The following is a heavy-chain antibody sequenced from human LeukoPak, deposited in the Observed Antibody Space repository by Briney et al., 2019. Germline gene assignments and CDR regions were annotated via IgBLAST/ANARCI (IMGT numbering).Heavy chain of an antibody. J-gene: IGHJ4*02. Sequence: GESLKISCQGSGYSFTTYWIVWVRQMPGQGLEYMGIIHPGDSNTKYSPSFEGQVIISVDKSISTAYLQWSSLKASDSAIYYCARRRGDTVAGPDYWGQGTLVTVSS. CDR3: ARRRGDTVAGPDY. CDR1: GYSFTTYW. V-gene: IGHV5-51*01. CDR2: IHPGDSNT. D-gene: IGHD6-19*01.